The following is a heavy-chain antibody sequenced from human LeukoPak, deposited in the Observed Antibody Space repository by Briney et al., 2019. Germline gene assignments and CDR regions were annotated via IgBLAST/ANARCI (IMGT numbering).Heavy chain of an antibody. V-gene: IGHV3-74*01. D-gene: IGHD3-22*01. CDR1: GFTFSTPW. CDR2: ISGDKSHI. Sequence: GGSLRLSCVGSGFTFSTPWIQWVRQAPGQGLVWVSGISGDKSHIAYADPVKGRFTISRDNAKNTLHLQMNSLRDEDTAVYYCATATFYVTSGYFPSWGQGTLVTVSS. J-gene: IGHJ5*02. CDR3: ATATFYVTSGYFPS.